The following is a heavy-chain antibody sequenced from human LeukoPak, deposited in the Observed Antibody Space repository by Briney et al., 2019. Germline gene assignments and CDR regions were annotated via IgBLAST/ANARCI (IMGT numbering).Heavy chain of an antibody. J-gene: IGHJ4*02. Sequence: PGGSLRLSCAASGFTFSSYGMHWVRQAPGKGLEWVAVIWYDGRNKYYADSVKGRFTISRDNSKNTLYLQMNSLRAEDTAVYYCARDGGYYDILTGSDYWGQGTLVTVSS. CDR3: ARDGGYYDILTGSDY. V-gene: IGHV3-33*01. D-gene: IGHD3-9*01. CDR2: IWYDGRNK. CDR1: GFTFSSYG.